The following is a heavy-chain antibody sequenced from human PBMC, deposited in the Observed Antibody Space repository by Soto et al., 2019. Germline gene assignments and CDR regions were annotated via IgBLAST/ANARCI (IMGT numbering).Heavy chain of an antibody. CDR2: LYWDDDK. CDR1: GFSLDTSGVG. D-gene: IGHD6-19*01. J-gene: IGHJ4*02. Sequence: QITLKESGPTLVKPTQTLTLTCTLSGFSLDTSGVGVGWIRQPPGKTLEWLSLLYWDDDKRYNPSLSSRLTITKDTSKNQVVLTMTNMDPEDTATYYCAHRAVPGTYFFDYWGPGTLVTVSS. V-gene: IGHV2-5*02. CDR3: AHRAVPGTYFFDY.